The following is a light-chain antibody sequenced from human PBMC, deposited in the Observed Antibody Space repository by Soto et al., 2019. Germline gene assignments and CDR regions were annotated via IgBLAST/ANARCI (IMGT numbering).Light chain of an antibody. CDR1: QSVSSSY. Sequence: EIEMTQSPATLSLAHGERATLSCRASQSVSSSYLAWYQQKPGQAPRLLIYGASNRATGIPDRFSVIGSGTYFTLTFSRMEPEDFAVDDCEYYGTSITFGGVTKV. V-gene: IGKV3-20*01. J-gene: IGKJ4*01. CDR3: EYYGTSIT. CDR2: GAS.